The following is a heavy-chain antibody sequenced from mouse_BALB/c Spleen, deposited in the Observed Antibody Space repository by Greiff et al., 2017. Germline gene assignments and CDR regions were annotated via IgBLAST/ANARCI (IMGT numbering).Heavy chain of an antibody. V-gene: IGHV1S34*01. CDR3: ARGYGNPYAMDY. Sequence: LVKTGASVKIFCKASGYSFTGYYMHWVKQSHGKSLEWIGYISCYNGATSYNQKFKGKATFTVDTSSSTAYMQFNSLTSEDSAVYYCARGYGNPYAMDYWGQGTSVTVSS. J-gene: IGHJ4*01. D-gene: IGHD2-1*01. CDR2: ISCYNGAT. CDR1: GYSFTGYY.